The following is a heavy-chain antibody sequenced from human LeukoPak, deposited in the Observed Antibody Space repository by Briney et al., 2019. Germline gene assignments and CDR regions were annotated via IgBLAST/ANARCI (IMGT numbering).Heavy chain of an antibody. CDR1: GGTFSSYA. CDR3: ARDESDCSGGSCYYYYYMDV. V-gene: IGHV1-69*06. D-gene: IGHD2-15*01. CDR2: IIPIFGTA. Sequence: ASVKVSCKASGGTFSSYAISWVRQAPGQGLEWMGGIIPIFGTANYAQKFQGRVTITADKSTSTAYMELSSLRSEDTAVYYCARDESDCSGGSCYYYYYMDVWGKGTTVTVSS. J-gene: IGHJ6*03.